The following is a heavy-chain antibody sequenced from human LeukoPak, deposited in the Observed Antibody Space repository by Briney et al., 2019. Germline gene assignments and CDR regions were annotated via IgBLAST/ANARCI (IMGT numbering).Heavy chain of an antibody. CDR3: ASARWELWSIDY. Sequence: GASVKVSCKASGYTFTGYYMHWVRQAPGQGLEWRGWINPNNGDTNYAQKFQGRVTMTRDTSISTAYMELSRLSSDDTAVSYCASARWELWSIDYWGQGTLVTVSS. V-gene: IGHV1-2*02. D-gene: IGHD3-16*01. CDR2: INPNNGDT. CDR1: GYTFTGYY. J-gene: IGHJ4*02.